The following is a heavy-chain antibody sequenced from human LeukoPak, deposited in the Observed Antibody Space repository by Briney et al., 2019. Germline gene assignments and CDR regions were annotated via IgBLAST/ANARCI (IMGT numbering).Heavy chain of an antibody. V-gene: IGHV1-46*01. Sequence: ASVKVSCKASGYTFTSYYIHWVRQAPGQGLEWMGIINPSGGSTSYAQKFQGRVTMTRDTSTSTVYMELSSLRSEDTAVYYCARDGTPYYYDSVGYFDLWGRGTLVTVSS. J-gene: IGHJ2*01. D-gene: IGHD3-22*01. CDR3: ARDGTPYYYDSVGYFDL. CDR1: GYTFTSYY. CDR2: INPSGGST.